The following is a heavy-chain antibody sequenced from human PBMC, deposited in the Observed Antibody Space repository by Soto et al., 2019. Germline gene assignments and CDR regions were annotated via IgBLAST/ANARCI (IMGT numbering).Heavy chain of an antibody. CDR1: GVTFVNYG. Sequence: TGGSLRLSCAASGVTFVNYGMSWVRRAPGKGLEWVSVISGGSGDTYYADSVKGRFTISRDTSRNTVCLQMNSLRAEDMAVYYCAKSLELFSLSPDYWGQGTLVTVSS. CDR3: AKSLELFSLSPDY. D-gene: IGHD3-10*01. J-gene: IGHJ4*02. V-gene: IGHV3-23*01. CDR2: ISGGSGDT.